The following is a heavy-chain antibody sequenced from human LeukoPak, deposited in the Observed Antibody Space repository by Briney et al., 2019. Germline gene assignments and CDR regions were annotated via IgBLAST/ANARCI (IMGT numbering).Heavy chain of an antibody. CDR1: GGSISTYY. J-gene: IGHJ4*02. V-gene: IGHV4-59*01. CDR3: ARENPSGYYNRPIDY. D-gene: IGHD3-22*01. CDR2: IYHSGST. Sequence: SETLSLTCTVSGGSISTYYWNWIRQPPGKGLEWIGYIYHSGSTNYNPSLQSRVTISVDTSKNQFSLNLNSVTAADTAVYYCARENPSGYYNRPIDYWGQGTLVTVSS.